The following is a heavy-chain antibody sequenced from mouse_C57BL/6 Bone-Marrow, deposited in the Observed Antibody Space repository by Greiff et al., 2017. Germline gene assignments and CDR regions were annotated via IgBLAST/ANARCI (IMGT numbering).Heavy chain of an antibody. V-gene: IGHV1-5*01. D-gene: IGHD2-3*01. Sequence: VQLQQSGPVLARPGASVKMSCKTSGYTFTSYWMHWVKQRPGQGLEWIGAIYPGNSDTSYNQKFKGKAKLTAVTSASTAYMELSSLTNEDSAVYYCTRGRNDGYSFYYAMDYWGQGTSVTVSS. CDR1: GYTFTSYW. CDR2: IYPGNSDT. J-gene: IGHJ4*01. CDR3: TRGRNDGYSFYYAMDY.